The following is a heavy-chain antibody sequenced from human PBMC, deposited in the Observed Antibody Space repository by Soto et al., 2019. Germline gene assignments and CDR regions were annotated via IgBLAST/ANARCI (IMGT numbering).Heavy chain of an antibody. Sequence: QVQLVQSGAEVRKPGASVRVSCRSSGYTITTYDINWVRQAPGQGLEWIGWMNPYSGKTAYAQKFRDRVTMTRDASLAPAHMELSGLKFEDSALYYCARARVYTTGPDPYYFASWGQGTLFTVSS. CDR3: ARARVYTTGPDPYYFAS. CDR2: MNPYSGKT. CDR1: GYTITTYD. J-gene: IGHJ4*02. V-gene: IGHV1-8*01. D-gene: IGHD2-8*02.